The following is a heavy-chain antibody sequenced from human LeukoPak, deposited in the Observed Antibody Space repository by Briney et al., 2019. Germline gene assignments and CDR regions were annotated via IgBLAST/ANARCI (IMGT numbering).Heavy chain of an antibody. CDR3: AGISAAGTF. CDR2: ISSSTTYI. J-gene: IGHJ4*02. V-gene: IGHV3-21*01. D-gene: IGHD6-13*01. CDR1: GFIFSDYV. Sequence: GGSLRLSCAASGFIFSDYVMNWARQAPGKGLEWVSAISSSTTYIYYADSVKGRFTISRDNAKNSLYLQMNTLRAEDTAVYYCAGISAAGTFWGQGALVTVSS.